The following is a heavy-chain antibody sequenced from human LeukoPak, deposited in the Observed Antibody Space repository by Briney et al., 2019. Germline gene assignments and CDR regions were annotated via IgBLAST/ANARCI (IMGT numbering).Heavy chain of an antibody. CDR3: ARDRAIGTYCLDY. Sequence: ASVTVSCKASGYTFTNYGITWVRQAPGQGLEWMGWISAYNGNTNYAQKLQGRVTMTTDTSTSTAYMELRNLRSDDTAVYYCARDRAIGTYCLDYWGQGTLVTVSS. D-gene: IGHD1-26*01. CDR2: ISAYNGNT. V-gene: IGHV1-18*01. J-gene: IGHJ4*02. CDR1: GYTFTNYG.